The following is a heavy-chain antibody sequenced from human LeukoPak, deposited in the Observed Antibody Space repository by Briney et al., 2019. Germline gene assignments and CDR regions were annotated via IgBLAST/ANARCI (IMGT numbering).Heavy chain of an antibody. V-gene: IGHV4-34*01. CDR1: GGSFSGYY. J-gene: IGHJ4*02. CDR3: ARGTMTTVTYHFDY. Sequence: SETLSLTRAVYGGSFSGYYWSWIRQPPGKGLEWIGEINHSGSTNYNPPLKSRVTIYVDTSQNQFSLKLSSVTAADTAVYYCARGTMTTVTYHFDYWGQGTLVTVSS. D-gene: IGHD4-17*01. CDR2: INHSGST.